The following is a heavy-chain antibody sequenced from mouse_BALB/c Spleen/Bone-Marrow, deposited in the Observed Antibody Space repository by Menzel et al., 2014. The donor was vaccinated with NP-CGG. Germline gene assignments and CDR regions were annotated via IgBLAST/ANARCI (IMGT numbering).Heavy chain of an antibody. Sequence: QVQLQQPGSELVKPGASVKLSCKASGYTFTDYIIHWVKQRSGQGLEWIGWFYPGRGSIKSNEKFKDRATLTTDKSSSTAYMQLSSLTTEDSAVYYCTTGGNDWFAYWGQGTLVTGSA. J-gene: IGHJ3*01. CDR2: FYPGRGSI. V-gene: IGHV1-62-2*01. CDR3: TTGGNDWFAY. CDR1: GYTFTDYI. D-gene: IGHD2-1*01.